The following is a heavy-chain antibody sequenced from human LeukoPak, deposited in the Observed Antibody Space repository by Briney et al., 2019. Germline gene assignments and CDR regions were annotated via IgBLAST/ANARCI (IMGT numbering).Heavy chain of an antibody. CDR1: GYTFTSYD. Sequence: ASVKVSCKASGYTFTSYDVNWERQATGQGPEWIGWMNPSTGNTGYAQKFQGRVTMTRNTSISTAYMELSSLRSEDTAVYYGARGRDFWSGTKNCFDPWGQGTLVTVSS. CDR2: MNPSTGNT. CDR3: ARGRDFWSGTKNCFDP. J-gene: IGHJ5*02. V-gene: IGHV1-8*01. D-gene: IGHD3-3*01.